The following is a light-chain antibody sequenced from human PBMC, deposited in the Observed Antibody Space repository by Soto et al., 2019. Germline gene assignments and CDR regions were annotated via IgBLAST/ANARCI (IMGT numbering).Light chain of an antibody. CDR2: DAS. J-gene: IGKJ1*01. CDR1: QSIINF. V-gene: IGKV3-11*01. Sequence: EIVLTQSPATLSLSPGERATLSCRARQSIINFLAWYQQKPGQTPRLLIHDASNRATGIPARFSGSGSGTDFTLTISNLEPEDFAVYYCQQRSNWPWTFGQGTKVEIK. CDR3: QQRSNWPWT.